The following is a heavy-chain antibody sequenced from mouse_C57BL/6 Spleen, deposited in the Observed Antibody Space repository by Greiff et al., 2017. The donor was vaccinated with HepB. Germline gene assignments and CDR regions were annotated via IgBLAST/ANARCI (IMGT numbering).Heavy chain of an antibody. CDR2: IYPGSGNT. V-gene: IGHV1-76*01. J-gene: IGHJ3*01. CDR1: GYTFTDYY. CDR3: AREDWDAWFAY. D-gene: IGHD4-1*01. Sequence: VQRVESGAELVRPGASVKLSCKASGYTFTDYYINWVKQRPGQGLEWIARIYPGSGNTYYNEKFKGKATLTAEKSSSTAYMQLSSLTSEDSAVYFCAREDWDAWFAYWGQGTLVTVSA.